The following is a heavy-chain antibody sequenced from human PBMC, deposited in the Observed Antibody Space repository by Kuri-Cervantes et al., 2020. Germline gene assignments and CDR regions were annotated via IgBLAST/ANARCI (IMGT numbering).Heavy chain of an antibody. J-gene: IGHJ6*02. Sequence: ASVKVSCKASGYTFTGYYMHWVRQAPGQGLEWMGWINPNSGNTGYAQKFQGRVTMTRNTSISTAYMELSSLRSEDTAVYYCARYREITMVRGVIITGSYYYYGMDVWGQGTTVTVSS. V-gene: IGHV1-8*02. CDR3: ARYREITMVRGVIITGSYYYYGMDV. CDR1: GYTFTGYY. CDR2: INPNSGNT. D-gene: IGHD3-10*01.